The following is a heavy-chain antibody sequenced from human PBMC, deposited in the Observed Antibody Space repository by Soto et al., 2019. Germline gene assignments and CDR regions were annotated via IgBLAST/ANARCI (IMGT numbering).Heavy chain of an antibody. CDR3: ARGLRWTRAFDF. Sequence: QLQLQESGPGRVKPSETLSLTCSVSRGYITSSSYSWGWIRQSPGTGLQWIGSMSHTGSTFYNPSLKGRVAISVDTPKTQISLKLSSVTAADTGTYYCARGLRWTRAFDFWGQGTLVAVSS. D-gene: IGHD4-17*01. J-gene: IGHJ4*02. CDR2: MSHTGST. CDR1: RGYITSSSYS. V-gene: IGHV4-39*01.